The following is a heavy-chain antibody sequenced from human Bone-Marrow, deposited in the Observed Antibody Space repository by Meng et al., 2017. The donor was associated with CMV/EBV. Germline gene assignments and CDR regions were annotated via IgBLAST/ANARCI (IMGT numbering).Heavy chain of an antibody. CDR3: AREWDYYGMDV. CDR2: ISSSSSYI. D-gene: IGHD1-26*01. CDR1: GFTFSSYS. Sequence: GESLKISCAASGFTFSSYSMNWVRQAPGRGLEWVSSISSSSSYIYYADSVKGRFTISRDNAKNSLYLKMNSLRAEDTAVYYCAREWDYYGMDVWGQGTTVTVSS. J-gene: IGHJ6*02. V-gene: IGHV3-21*01.